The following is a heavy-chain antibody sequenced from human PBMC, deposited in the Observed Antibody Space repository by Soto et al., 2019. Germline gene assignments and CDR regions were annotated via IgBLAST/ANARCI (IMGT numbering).Heavy chain of an antibody. Sequence: GVLRLSCADSGFTFRSYAMIWVRQAPGKGLEWVSAISGSGGSTYYADSVKGRFTISRDNSKNTLYLQMKSLRAEDTAVYYCAKVPVWFGELFPHYWGQGTLVTVPS. D-gene: IGHD3-10*01. J-gene: IGHJ4*02. CDR2: ISGSGGST. V-gene: IGHV3-23*01. CDR3: AKVPVWFGELFPHY. CDR1: GFTFRSYA.